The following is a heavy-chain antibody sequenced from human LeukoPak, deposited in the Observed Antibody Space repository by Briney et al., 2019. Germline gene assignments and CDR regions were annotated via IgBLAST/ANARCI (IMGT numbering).Heavy chain of an antibody. CDR1: GYTFTSYD. D-gene: IGHD2-15*01. CDR2: MSLDSGNT. V-gene: IGHV1-8*01. Sequence: ASVRVSCKASGYTFTSYDINWVRQTTGQGLEWVGWMSLDSGNTIYAQKSQGRVTMNRNTSISTAYMELSSLKSEDTAVYYCARASSGRYYFDYWGQGALVTVSS. J-gene: IGHJ4*02. CDR3: ARASSGRYYFDY.